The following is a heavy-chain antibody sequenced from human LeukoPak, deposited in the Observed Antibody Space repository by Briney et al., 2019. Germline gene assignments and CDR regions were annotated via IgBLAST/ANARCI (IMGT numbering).Heavy chain of an antibody. V-gene: IGHV1-18*01. CDR1: GYTFTSYG. Sequence: ASVKVSCKAPGYTFTSYGISWVRQAPGQGLEWMGWISAYNGNTNYAQKLQGRVTMTTDTSTSTAYMELRSLRSDDTAVYYCARVTYSSGWYPQNSDAFDIWGQGTMVTVSS. J-gene: IGHJ3*02. CDR3: ARVTYSSGWYPQNSDAFDI. CDR2: ISAYNGNT. D-gene: IGHD6-19*01.